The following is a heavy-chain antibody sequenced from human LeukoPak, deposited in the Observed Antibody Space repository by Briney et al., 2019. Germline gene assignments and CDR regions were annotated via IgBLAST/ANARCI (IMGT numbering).Heavy chain of an antibody. CDR3: ARDGGYSSGWYGGRAFDI. CDR2: ISSSSSYI. J-gene: IGHJ3*02. CDR1: GFTFSSYS. Sequence: GGSLRLSCAASGFTFSSYSMNWVRQAPGKGLEWVSSISSSSSYIYYADSVKGRFTISRDNAKNSLYLQMNSLRAEDTAVYYCARDGGYSSGWYGGRAFDIWGQGTMVTVSS. D-gene: IGHD6-19*01. V-gene: IGHV3-21*01.